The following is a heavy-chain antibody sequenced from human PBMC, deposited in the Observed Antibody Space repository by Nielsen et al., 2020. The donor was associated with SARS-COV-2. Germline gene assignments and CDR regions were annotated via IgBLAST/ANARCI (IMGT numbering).Heavy chain of an antibody. V-gene: IGHV3-48*04. J-gene: IGHJ6*02. Sequence: GESLKISCAASGFTFSTYGIHWVRQAPGKGLEWVSYITSGGSAVYYADSVKGRFTISRDNAKNSLYLQMNSLRAEESAIYYCVRGDFGDYLDFGMDVWGQGTTVTVSS. CDR2: ITSGGSAV. D-gene: IGHD4-17*01. CDR3: VRGDFGDYLDFGMDV. CDR1: GFTFSTYG.